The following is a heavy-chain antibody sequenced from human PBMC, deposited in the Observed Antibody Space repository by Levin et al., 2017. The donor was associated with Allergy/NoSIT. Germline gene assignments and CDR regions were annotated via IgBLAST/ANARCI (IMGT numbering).Heavy chain of an antibody. Sequence: SETLSLTCTVSGGSISSYYWSWIRQPPGKGLEWIGYIYYSGSTNYNPSLKSRVTISVDTSKNQFSLKLSSVTAADTAVYYCARGNRNSYGTSGAFDIWGQGTMVTVSS. CDR2: IYYSGST. D-gene: IGHD5-18*01. CDR1: GGSISSYY. V-gene: IGHV4-59*01. J-gene: IGHJ3*02. CDR3: ARGNRNSYGTSGAFDI.